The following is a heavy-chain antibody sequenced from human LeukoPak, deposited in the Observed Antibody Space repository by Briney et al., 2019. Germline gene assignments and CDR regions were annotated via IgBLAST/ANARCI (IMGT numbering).Heavy chain of an antibody. CDR2: IYSGGST. V-gene: IGHV3-66*01. J-gene: IGHJ4*02. D-gene: IGHD6-13*01. Sequence: GGSLRLSCAASGFTVSSNYMSWVRQAPGKRLEWVSVIYSGGSTYYADSVKGRFTISRDNSKNTLYLQMNSLRAEDTAVYYCAREGKTYSSSWYRFDYWGQGTLVTVSS. CDR1: GFTVSSNY. CDR3: AREGKTYSSSWYRFDY.